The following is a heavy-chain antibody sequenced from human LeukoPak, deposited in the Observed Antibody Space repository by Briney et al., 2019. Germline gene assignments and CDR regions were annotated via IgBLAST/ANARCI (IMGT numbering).Heavy chain of an antibody. Sequence: TGGSLRLSCAASGFTFSSSAKSWVRQAPGKGLEWVSAISNNGGYTYYADSVQGRFTISRDNSKSTLCLQMNSLRAEDTAVYYCAKQLGYCSDGSCYFPYWGQGTLVTVSS. V-gene: IGHV3-23*01. D-gene: IGHD2-15*01. CDR1: GFTFSSSA. CDR3: AKQLGYCSDGSCYFPY. CDR2: ISNNGGYT. J-gene: IGHJ4*02.